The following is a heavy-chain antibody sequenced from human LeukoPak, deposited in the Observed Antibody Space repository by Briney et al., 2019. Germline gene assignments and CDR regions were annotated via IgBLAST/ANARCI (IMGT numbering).Heavy chain of an antibody. J-gene: IGHJ4*02. V-gene: IGHV4-39*01. CDR2: LYYSGRA. D-gene: IGHD3-16*02. Sequence: PSETLSLTCTVSGGSISSNNYYWGWIRQPPGKGLEWIGSLYYSGRAYSNPSLKSRVTISVDASKNQFSLKLSSVTAADTGVYYCARTYDYIWGSFRSHSFDSWGQGTLVTVSS. CDR1: GGSISSNNYY. CDR3: ARTYDYIWGSFRSHSFDS.